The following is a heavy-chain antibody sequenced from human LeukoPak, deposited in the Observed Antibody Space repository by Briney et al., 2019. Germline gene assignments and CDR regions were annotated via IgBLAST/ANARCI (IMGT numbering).Heavy chain of an antibody. CDR3: AREEGYCSSTSCYWGYTNYGMDV. CDR2: ISSSSSYI. CDR1: GFTFSSYS. V-gene: IGHV3-21*01. D-gene: IGHD2-2*01. J-gene: IGHJ6*02. Sequence: GGSLRLSCAASGFTFSSYSMNWVRQAPGKGLEWVSSISSSSSYIYYADSVKGRFTISRDNAKNSLYLQMNSLRAEDTAVYYCAREEGYCSSTSCYWGYTNYGMDVWGQGTTVTVSS.